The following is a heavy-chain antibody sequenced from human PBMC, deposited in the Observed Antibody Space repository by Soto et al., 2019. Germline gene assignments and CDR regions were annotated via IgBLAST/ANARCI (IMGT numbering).Heavy chain of an antibody. CDR2: IKSKTDGGTT. CDR3: TTDYYGSGSQYYYYYYGMDV. CDR1: GFTFSNAW. J-gene: IGHJ6*02. Sequence: EVQLVESGGGLVKPGGSLRLSCAASGFTFSNAWMNWVRQAPGKGLEWVGRIKSKTDGGTTDYAAPVKGRFTISRDDSKNTLYLQMNSLKTEDTAVYYCTTDYYGSGSQYYYYYYGMDVWGQGTTVTVSS. D-gene: IGHD3-10*01. V-gene: IGHV3-15*07.